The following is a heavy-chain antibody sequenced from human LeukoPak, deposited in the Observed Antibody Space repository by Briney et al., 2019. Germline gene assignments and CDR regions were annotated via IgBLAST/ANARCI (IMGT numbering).Heavy chain of an antibody. J-gene: IGHJ4*02. CDR3: AREDRQSIAAAGPFDY. Sequence: GGSLRLSCTASGFTFSNYWMTWVRQAPGKGLEWVANINQHGSDKYYVDSVKGRFTISRDNAKRSVYLQMSRLRADDTALYYCAREDRQSIAAAGPFDYWGQGILVTVSS. CDR2: INQHGSDK. CDR1: GFTFSNYW. V-gene: IGHV3-7*01. D-gene: IGHD6-13*01.